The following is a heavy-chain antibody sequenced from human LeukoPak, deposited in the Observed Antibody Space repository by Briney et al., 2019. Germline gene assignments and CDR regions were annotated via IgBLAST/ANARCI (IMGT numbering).Heavy chain of an antibody. V-gene: IGHV5-51*01. J-gene: IGHJ3*01. D-gene: IGHD3-22*01. CDR2: IYPGDADT. Sequence: LGESLKISCQGSGSTFASYWIAWVRQLPGKGREWIGIIYPGDADTRYSPSFQGQVTISADKSISTASLQWSSLKASDTAMYYCARPPNYFDTSGYEGDAFDFWGQGTMVTVSS. CDR3: ARPPNYFDTSGYEGDAFDF. CDR1: GSTFASYW.